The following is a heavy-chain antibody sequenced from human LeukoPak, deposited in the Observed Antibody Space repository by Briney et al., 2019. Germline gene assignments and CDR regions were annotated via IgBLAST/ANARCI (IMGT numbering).Heavy chain of an antibody. Sequence: GGSLRLSCAASGFTFSSYAMSRVRQAPGKGLEWVSGITGSGGNTYYADSVKGRFTISRDNSKNTLYLQMSSLRAEDTAIYYCAKDTSTRWYSSTPLPGDYWGQGTLVTVSS. CDR3: AKDTSTRWYSSTPLPGDY. D-gene: IGHD6-13*01. V-gene: IGHV3-23*01. J-gene: IGHJ4*02. CDR2: ITGSGGNT. CDR1: GFTFSSYA.